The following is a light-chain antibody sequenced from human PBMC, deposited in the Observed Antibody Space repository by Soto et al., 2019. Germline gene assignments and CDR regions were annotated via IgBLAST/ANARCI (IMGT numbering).Light chain of an antibody. CDR2: HAS. CDR3: QQYDNWLRT. CDR1: QSVSNN. J-gene: IGKJ2*01. V-gene: IGKV3-15*01. Sequence: EIVMTQSPATLSVSPGERATLSCRASQSVSNNLAWYQQKPGQAPRLLIYHASTRATGIPARFSGSGSGTEFSLTISSLQSEDIAVYYCQQYDNWLRTFGQGTKLEIK.